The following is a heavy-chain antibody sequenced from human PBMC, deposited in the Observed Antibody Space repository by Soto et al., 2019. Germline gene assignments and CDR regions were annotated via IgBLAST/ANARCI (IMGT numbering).Heavy chain of an antibody. CDR2: IYYSGST. D-gene: IGHD3-10*01. V-gene: IGHV4-59*01. CDR1: GGSISSYY. Sequence: SETLSLTCTVSGGSISSYYWSWIRQPPGKGLEWIGYIYYSGSTNYNPSLKSRVTISVDTSKNQFSLKLSSVTAADTAVYYCARDTYYYGSDAFDIWGQGTMVTVSS. CDR3: ARDTYYYGSDAFDI. J-gene: IGHJ3*02.